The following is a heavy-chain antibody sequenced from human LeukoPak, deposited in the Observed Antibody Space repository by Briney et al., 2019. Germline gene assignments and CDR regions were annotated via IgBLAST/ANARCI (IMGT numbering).Heavy chain of an antibody. CDR2: ISSSGSII. D-gene: IGHD3-22*01. V-gene: IGHV3-48*03. Sequence: PGGSLRLSCAAAGFTFSSYEMNWVRQAPGKGLEWVSYISSSGSIIHYADAVKGRFTISRDNSKNTLYLQMNSLRAEDTAVYYCARYDSSGYKNWFDPWGQGTLVTVSS. CDR3: ARYDSSGYKNWFDP. J-gene: IGHJ5*02. CDR1: GFTFSSYE.